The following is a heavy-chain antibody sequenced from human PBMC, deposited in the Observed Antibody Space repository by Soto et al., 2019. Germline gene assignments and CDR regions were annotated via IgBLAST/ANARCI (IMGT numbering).Heavy chain of an antibody. CDR2: ISWNSGSI. D-gene: IGHD5-18*01. J-gene: IGHJ4*02. V-gene: IGHV3-9*01. Sequence: PVGSLRLSCAASGFTFDDYAMHWVRQAPGKGLEWVSGISWNSGSIGYADSVKGRFTISRDNAKNSLYLQMNSLRAEDTALYYCEKDMRGYSYAVDYWGKGTLVPVS. CDR3: EKDMRGYSYAVDY. CDR1: GFTFDDYA.